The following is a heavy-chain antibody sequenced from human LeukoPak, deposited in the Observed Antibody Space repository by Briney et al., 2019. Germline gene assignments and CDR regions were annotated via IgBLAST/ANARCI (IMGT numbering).Heavy chain of an antibody. CDR3: AREELRRGITGTTYGMDV. Sequence: ASVKVSCKASGYTFTSYGISWVRQAPGQGLEWMGWINPNSGGTNYAQKFQGRVTMTRDTSISTAYMELSRLRSDDTAVYYCAREELRRGITGTTYGMDVWGQGTTVTVSS. CDR2: INPNSGGT. CDR1: GYTFTSYG. J-gene: IGHJ6*02. D-gene: IGHD1-7*01. V-gene: IGHV1-2*02.